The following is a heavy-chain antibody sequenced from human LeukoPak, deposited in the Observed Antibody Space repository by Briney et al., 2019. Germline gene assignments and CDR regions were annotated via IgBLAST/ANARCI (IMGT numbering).Heavy chain of an antibody. J-gene: IGHJ6*02. CDR1: GGSISSYY. Sequence: SETLSLTCTVSGGSISSYYWSWIRQPPGKGLEWIGYIYYSGSTNYNPSLKSRVTISVDTSKNQFSLKLSSVTAADTAVYYCARNTVTTGLYYYYYGMDVWGQGTTVTVSS. D-gene: IGHD4-17*01. V-gene: IGHV4-59*08. CDR2: IYYSGST. CDR3: ARNTVTTGLYYYYYGMDV.